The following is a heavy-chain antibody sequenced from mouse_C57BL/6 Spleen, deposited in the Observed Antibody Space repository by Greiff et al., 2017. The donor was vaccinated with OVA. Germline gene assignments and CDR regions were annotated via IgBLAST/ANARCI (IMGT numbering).Heavy chain of an antibody. Sequence: QVQLKQPGAELVTPGDSVKLSCKASGYSLTSYWMHWVKQRPGKGLEWIGMIHPNSGSTKYNEKFKRKATLNVDKSYSTAYMQLRGLTSEDSAVYYCARRVGTYYVDHWGQGTTLTVSS. CDR1: GYSLTSYW. CDR3: ARRVGTYYVDH. J-gene: IGHJ2*01. CDR2: IHPNSGST. V-gene: IGHV1-64*01. D-gene: IGHD2-14*01.